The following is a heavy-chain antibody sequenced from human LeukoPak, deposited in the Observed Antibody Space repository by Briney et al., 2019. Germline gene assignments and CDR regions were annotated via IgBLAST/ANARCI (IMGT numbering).Heavy chain of an antibody. J-gene: IGHJ4*02. CDR3: ARRGLGTARPFDY. V-gene: IGHV3-21*01. D-gene: IGHD6-6*01. Sequence: PGGSLRLSCAASGFTFSSYSLNWVRQAPGKGLEWVSSISSSSSYIYYADSVKGRFTISRDNAKNSLYLQMNSLTAEDTAVYYCARRGLGTARPFDYWGQGTLVTVSS. CDR2: ISSSSSYI. CDR1: GFTFSSYS.